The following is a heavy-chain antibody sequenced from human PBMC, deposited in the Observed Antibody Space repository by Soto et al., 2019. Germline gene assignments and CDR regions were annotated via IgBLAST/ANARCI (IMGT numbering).Heavy chain of an antibody. CDR2: IWYDGSNK. CDR3: ARDSSNYDILTGPDAFDI. Sequence: PGGSLRLSCAASGFTFSSYGMHWVRQAPGKGLEWVAVIWYDGSNKYYADSVKGRFTISRDNSKNTLYLQMNSLRAEDTAVYYCARDSSNYDILTGPDAFDIWGQGTMVTVS. CDR1: GFTFSSYG. D-gene: IGHD3-9*01. V-gene: IGHV3-33*01. J-gene: IGHJ3*02.